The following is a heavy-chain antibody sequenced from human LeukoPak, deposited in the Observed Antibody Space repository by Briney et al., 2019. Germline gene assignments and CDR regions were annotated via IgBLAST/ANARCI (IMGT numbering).Heavy chain of an antibody. CDR1: GGSFSGNY. D-gene: IGHD3-3*01. CDR2: INHSGST. CDR3: ERGRGDTILGVVITRNYYIDV. Sequence: SETLSLTCAVYGGSFSGNYWNWIRQSPGKGLEWIGEINHSGSTNYNPSLKSRVRMSVDTSKNQFSLKLSSATAADTAVYYCERGRGDTILGVVITRNYYIDVWGKGTTVSVSS. V-gene: IGHV4-34*01. J-gene: IGHJ6*03.